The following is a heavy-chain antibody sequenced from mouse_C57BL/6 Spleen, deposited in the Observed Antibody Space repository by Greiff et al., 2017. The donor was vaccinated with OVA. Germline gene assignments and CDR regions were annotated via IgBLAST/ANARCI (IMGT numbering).Heavy chain of an antibody. D-gene: IGHD1-1*01. V-gene: IGHV1-69*01. CDR2: IDPSGSYT. Sequence: QVQLQQPGAELVMPGASVKLSCKASGYTFTSYWMHWVKQRPGQGLEWIGEIDPSGSYTNYNQKFKGKSTLTVDKSSGTAYMQLSSLTSEDSAVYYCATTTVVPAWGQGTLVTVSA. CDR1: GYTFTSYW. J-gene: IGHJ3*01. CDR3: ATTTVVPA.